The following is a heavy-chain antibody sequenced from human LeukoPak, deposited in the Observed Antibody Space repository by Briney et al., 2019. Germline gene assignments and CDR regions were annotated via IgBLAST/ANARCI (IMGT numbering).Heavy chain of an antibody. CDR3: AKGRIALSDY. CDR2: ISDSGDST. V-gene: IGHV3-23*01. Sequence: GGSLRLSCAASGVTFSSYAMSWVRQAPGKGGEWVSGISDSGDSTYYADSVKGRFTISRDNSKNTLYLQMNSLRAEDTAVYYCAKGRIALSDYWGQGTLVTVSS. J-gene: IGHJ4*02. D-gene: IGHD2-15*01. CDR1: GVTFSSYA.